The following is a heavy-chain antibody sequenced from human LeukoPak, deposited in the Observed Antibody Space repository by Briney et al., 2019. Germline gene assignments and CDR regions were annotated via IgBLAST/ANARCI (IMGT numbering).Heavy chain of an antibody. CDR2: ISSNGGST. J-gene: IGHJ4*02. D-gene: IGHD6-19*01. CDR3: AKDLMRGLYRPLDF. V-gene: IGHV3-64*01. CDR1: GFTFSSYA. Sequence: PGGSLRLSCAASGFTFSSYAMHWVRQAPGKGLEYVSAISSNGGSTYYANSVKGRFTISRDNSKNTLYLQMGSLRAEDMAVYYCAKDLMRGLYRPLDFWGQGTLVTVSS.